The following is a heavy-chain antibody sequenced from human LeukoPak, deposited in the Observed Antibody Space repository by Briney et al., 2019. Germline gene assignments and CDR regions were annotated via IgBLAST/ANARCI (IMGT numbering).Heavy chain of an antibody. CDR2: IRSTTDGGTT. V-gene: IGHV3-15*01. CDR3: TTGPAAAGVDY. J-gene: IGHJ4*02. D-gene: IGHD6-13*01. CDR1: GFNFNNAW. Sequence: AGGSLRLSCGGSGFNFNNAWMTWVRLAPGKGLERVGRIRSTTDGGTTDYDAPVKGRFTISRDDSINTVFLEMNSLKTEDTGVYYCTTGPAAAGVDYWGQGTLVTVSS.